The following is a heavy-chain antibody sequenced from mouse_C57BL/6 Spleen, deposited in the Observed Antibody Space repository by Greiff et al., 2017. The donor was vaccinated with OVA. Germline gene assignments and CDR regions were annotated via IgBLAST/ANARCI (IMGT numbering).Heavy chain of an antibody. V-gene: IGHV1-64*01. CDR1: GFTFTSYW. Sequence: VQLLQPGAELVKPGASVKLSCKASGFTFTSYWMHWVHQSPGQGLEWIGMIHPHSGSINYNETFKSKSTLTVDNASSTAYMQLSSLTSEDSAVYYCARGGYYYGSSYIYFDYWGQGTTLTVSS. CDR2: IHPHSGSI. CDR3: ARGGYYYGSSYIYFDY. D-gene: IGHD1-1*01. J-gene: IGHJ2*01.